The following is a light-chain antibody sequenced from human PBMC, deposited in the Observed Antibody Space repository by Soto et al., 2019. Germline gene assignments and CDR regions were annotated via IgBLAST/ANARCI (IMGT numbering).Light chain of an antibody. CDR3: NAYTSSCTPV. Sequence: PPASVSASPGQSTTIACTGTSSVFGGYNCVSCYQQHPGKPPNPMVYEVNKRPSEVSHRFSGPESGHTASLTSSPLQAEDAATYYCNAYTSSCTPVFGRRTQLTVL. CDR2: EVN. V-gene: IGLV2-14*01. CDR1: SSVFGGYNC. J-gene: IGLJ2*01.